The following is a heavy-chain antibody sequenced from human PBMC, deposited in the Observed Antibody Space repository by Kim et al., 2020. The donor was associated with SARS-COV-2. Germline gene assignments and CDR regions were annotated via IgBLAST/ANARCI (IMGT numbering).Heavy chain of an antibody. CDR2: INAGNGNT. J-gene: IGHJ5*02. Sequence: ASVKVSCKASGYTFTSYAMHWVRQAPGQRLEWMGCINAGNGNTRYSQKFQGRVTITRDTSASTAYMELSSLRSEDTAVYYCARDWEAASGTWWFDPWGQGTLVTVSS. CDR3: ARDWEAASGTWWFDP. D-gene: IGHD1-1*01. V-gene: IGHV1-3*01. CDR1: GYTFTSYA.